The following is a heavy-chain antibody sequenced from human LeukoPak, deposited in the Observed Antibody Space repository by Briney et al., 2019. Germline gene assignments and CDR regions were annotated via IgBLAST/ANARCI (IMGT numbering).Heavy chain of an antibody. Sequence: GASVKVSCKASGYVFTGYFMHWVRQAPGQGLEWMGRINPDSGGTNYAQKFQGRVTMTRDASISAAYMELSRLRSDDTAVFYCTRVPSNPNYDFWSGYYFDYWGQGTLVTVSS. D-gene: IGHD3-3*01. J-gene: IGHJ4*02. CDR2: INPDSGGT. CDR1: GYVFTGYF. CDR3: TRVPSNPNYDFWSGYYFDY. V-gene: IGHV1-2*06.